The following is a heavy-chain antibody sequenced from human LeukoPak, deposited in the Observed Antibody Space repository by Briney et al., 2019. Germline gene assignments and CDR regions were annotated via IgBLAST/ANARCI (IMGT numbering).Heavy chain of an antibody. CDR3: ARPTLDHHYYMDV. CDR2: IYPVDFDI. V-gene: IGHV5-51*01. D-gene: IGHD2-2*03. Sequence: GESLKISCKGSGDSFTIYWSGWVRQMPGKGLEWMGIIYPVDFDIRYRPSFQSHHNISADKSTSPAYLQWSSLHASDTAMYYCARPTLDHHYYMDVWGPGTTVTVSS. CDR1: GDSFTIYW. J-gene: IGHJ6*03.